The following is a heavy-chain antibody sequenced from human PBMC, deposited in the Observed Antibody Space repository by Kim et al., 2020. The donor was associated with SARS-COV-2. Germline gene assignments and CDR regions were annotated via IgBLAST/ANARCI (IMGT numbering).Heavy chain of an antibody. D-gene: IGHD6-19*01. CDR2: ISYDGSNK. J-gene: IGHJ3*02. CDR3: ASLVAGHFNDAFDI. V-gene: IGHV3-30*04. CDR1: GFTFSSYA. Sequence: GGSLRLSCAASGFTFSSYAMHWVRQAPGKGLEWVAVISYDGSNKYYADSVKGRFTISRDNSKNTLYLQMNSLRAEDTAVYYCASLVAGHFNDAFDIWGQGTMVTVSS.